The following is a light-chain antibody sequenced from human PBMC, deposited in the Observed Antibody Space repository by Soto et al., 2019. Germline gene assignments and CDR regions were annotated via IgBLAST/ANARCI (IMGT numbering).Light chain of an antibody. CDR2: EVS. CDR3: SSYTSSTTRV. V-gene: IGLV2-14*01. Sequence: QSVLTQPASVSGSPGQSITISCTGTSSDVGDNNYVSWYQQYPGKAPKLILYEVSNRPSGVSNRFSGSKSGNTASLTISGLQAEDEADYYCSSYTSSTTRVFGTGTKLTVL. CDR1: SSDVGDNNY. J-gene: IGLJ1*01.